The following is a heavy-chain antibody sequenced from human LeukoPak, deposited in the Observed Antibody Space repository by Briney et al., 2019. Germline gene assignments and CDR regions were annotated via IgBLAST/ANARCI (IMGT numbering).Heavy chain of an antibody. D-gene: IGHD6-13*01. Sequence: GGCLRLSCAASGFTFSNYAMNWVRQAPGKGLEWVSGIITSGGSTYYADSVKGRFTISRDNSKNTLYLQMNSLRAEDTAVYYCARDPVAAAAAGWYAFDIWGQGTMVTVSS. CDR3: ARDPVAAAAAGWYAFDI. V-gene: IGHV3-23*01. J-gene: IGHJ3*02. CDR2: IITSGGST. CDR1: GFTFSNYA.